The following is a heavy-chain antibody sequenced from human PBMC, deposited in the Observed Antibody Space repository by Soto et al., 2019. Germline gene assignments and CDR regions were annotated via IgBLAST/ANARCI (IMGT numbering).Heavy chain of an antibody. CDR1: RLTFSNYE. Sequence: EVQLVESGGGLVLPGGSLRLSCAASRLTFSNYEMNWVRQAPGKGLEWVSYIGSGGRTTYYADSLKGRFTISRDNAKNSLYLQMNSLRAEDTAVYYCATRWGGGGAFDIWGQGTTVTVSS. CDR2: IGSGGRTT. J-gene: IGHJ3*02. CDR3: ATRWGGGGAFDI. D-gene: IGHD3-16*01. V-gene: IGHV3-48*03.